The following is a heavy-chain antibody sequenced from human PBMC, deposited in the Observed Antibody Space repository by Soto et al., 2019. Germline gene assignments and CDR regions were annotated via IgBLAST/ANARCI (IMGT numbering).Heavy chain of an antibody. CDR2: INPSGGST. D-gene: IGHD5-18*01. Sequence: QVQLVQSGAEVKKPGASVKVSCKASGYTFTSYYMHWVRQAPGQGLEWMGIINPSGGSTSYAQKFQGRVTMPRDTSTSTVYTELSSLRSEDTAVYYCARVYPSDTRYGYVGNNWFDPWGQGTLVTVSS. CDR1: GYTFTSYY. CDR3: ARVYPSDTRYGYVGNNWFDP. V-gene: IGHV1-46*03. J-gene: IGHJ5*02.